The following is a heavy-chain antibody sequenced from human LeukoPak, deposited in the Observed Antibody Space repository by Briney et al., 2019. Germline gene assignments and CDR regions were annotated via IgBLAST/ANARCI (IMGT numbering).Heavy chain of an antibody. CDR3: ARRGTLGGVIVTHLPHFDY. J-gene: IGHJ4*02. V-gene: IGHV4-34*01. Sequence: SETLSLTCAVYGGSFSGYYWSWIRQPPGKGLEWIGEINHSGSTNYNPSLKSRVTISVDTSKNQFSLKLSSVTAADTAVYYCARRGTLGGVIVTHLPHFDYWGQGTLVTVSS. CDR1: GGSFSGYY. CDR2: INHSGST. D-gene: IGHD3-16*02.